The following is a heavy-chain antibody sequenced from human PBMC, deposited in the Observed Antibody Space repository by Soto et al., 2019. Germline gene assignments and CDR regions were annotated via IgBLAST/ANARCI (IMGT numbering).Heavy chain of an antibody. V-gene: IGHV3-30*18. CDR3: AKTMSRLGGYDMNWLAP. Sequence: PGGSLRLSCAASEFTASSYGMHWVRQAPGKGLEWVARISYDGSNKYYGDSVKGRFTISRDNSKNTLFLQMNSLRGEDTAVYYCAKTMSRLGGYDMNWLAPWGQGTLVTVSS. J-gene: IGHJ5*02. CDR2: ISYDGSNK. CDR1: EFTASSYG. D-gene: IGHD5-12*01.